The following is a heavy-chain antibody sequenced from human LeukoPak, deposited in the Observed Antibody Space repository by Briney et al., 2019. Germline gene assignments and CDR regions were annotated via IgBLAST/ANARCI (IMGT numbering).Heavy chain of an antibody. CDR2: ISSSSSTI. CDR1: GFTLSSDW. V-gene: IGHV3-48*02. CDR3: ARDLAGITAAGIFDY. J-gene: IGHJ4*02. D-gene: IGHD6-13*01. Sequence: GGSRRLSCVASGFTLSSDWMSWVRQAPGKGLEWISYISSSSSTIYYADSVKGRFTISRDNAKSSLYLQMNSLRDEDTAVYYCARDLAGITAAGIFDYWGQGTLVTVSS.